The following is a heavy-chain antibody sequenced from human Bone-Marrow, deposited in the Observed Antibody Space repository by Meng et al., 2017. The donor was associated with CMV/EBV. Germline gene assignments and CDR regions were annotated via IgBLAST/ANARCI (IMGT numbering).Heavy chain of an antibody. Sequence: ASVKVSCKASGYTFTGYYMHWVRQAPGQGLEWMGWINPNSGGTNYAQKFQGRVTMTRDTSISTAYMEPSRRRSDDTAVYYCARYDRIAASPGWFDPWGQGTLVTVSS. CDR2: INPNSGGT. J-gene: IGHJ5*02. V-gene: IGHV1-2*02. D-gene: IGHD6-6*01. CDR1: GYTFTGYY. CDR3: ARYDRIAASPGWFDP.